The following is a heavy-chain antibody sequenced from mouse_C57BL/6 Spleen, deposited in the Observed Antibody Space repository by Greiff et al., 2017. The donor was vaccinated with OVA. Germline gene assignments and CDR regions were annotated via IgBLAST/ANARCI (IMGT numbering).Heavy chain of an antibody. D-gene: IGHD1-3*01. CDR2: IYPRSGNT. V-gene: IGHV1-81*01. CDR3: GRDGIKALDY. J-gene: IGHJ4*01. CDR1: GYTFTSSC. Sequence: VQLQESGAELARPGASVKLSCKASGYTFTSSCMSWVKQRTGQGLEWIGGIYPRSGNTYYNAKFKGKATLTADKSSSTAYLELRSLTSEDSAVYFCGRDGIKALDYWGQGTSVTVSA.